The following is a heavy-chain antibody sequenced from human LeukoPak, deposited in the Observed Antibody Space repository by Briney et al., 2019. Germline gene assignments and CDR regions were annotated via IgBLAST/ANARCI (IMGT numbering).Heavy chain of an antibody. J-gene: IGHJ4*02. CDR2: IYYSGST. CDR3: AKDRPLWFGELLSMSVGIDY. Sequence: PSETLSLTCTVSGGSISSYYWSWIRQPPGKGLEWIGYIYYSGSTNYNPSLKSRVTISVDTSKNQFSLKLSSVTAADTAVYYCAKDRPLWFGELLSMSVGIDYWGQGTLVTVSS. D-gene: IGHD3-10*01. CDR1: GGSISSYY. V-gene: IGHV4-59*01.